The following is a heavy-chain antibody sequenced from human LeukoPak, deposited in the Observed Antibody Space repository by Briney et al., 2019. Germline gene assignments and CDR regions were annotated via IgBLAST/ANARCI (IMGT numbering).Heavy chain of an antibody. V-gene: IGHV3-9*01. J-gene: IGHJ4*02. Sequence: GGSLRLPCAASGFTFDDYAMHWVRQAPGKGLEWVSGISWNSGSIGYADSVKGRFTISRDNAKNSLYLQMNSLRVEDTALYYCGKDLTPGGLESWGQGTLVSVSS. D-gene: IGHD1-26*01. CDR3: GKDLTPGGLES. CDR2: ISWNSGSI. CDR1: GFTFDDYA.